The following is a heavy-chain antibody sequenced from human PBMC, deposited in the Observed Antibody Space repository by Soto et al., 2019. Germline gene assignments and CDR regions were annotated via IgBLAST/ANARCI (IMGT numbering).Heavy chain of an antibody. D-gene: IGHD4-17*01. J-gene: IGHJ6*02. Sequence: VESLTISCKGSGYSFTNYWIVWVLQMPGKGLEWMGIIYPGDSDTRYSPSFQGQVTISADKSIGTAYLQWSSLKASDTAMYYCARHPYGGYDAMHVWGQGTTVTVS. CDR2: IYPGDSDT. CDR3: ARHPYGGYDAMHV. V-gene: IGHV5-51*01. CDR1: GYSFTNYW.